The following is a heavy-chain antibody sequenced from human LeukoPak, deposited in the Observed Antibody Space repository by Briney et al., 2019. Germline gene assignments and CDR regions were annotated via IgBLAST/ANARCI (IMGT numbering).Heavy chain of an antibody. CDR1: GGSISSYY. J-gene: IGHJ5*02. CDR3: ARRVGWSGYYFFDP. V-gene: IGHV4-59*01. Sequence: PSETLSLTCTVSGGSISSYYWSWIRQPPGKGLEWIGYIYYSGSTNYNPSLKSRVTISVDTSKNQFSLKLSSVTAADTAVYYCARRVGWSGYYFFDPWGQGTPVTVSS. D-gene: IGHD3-3*01. CDR2: IYYSGST.